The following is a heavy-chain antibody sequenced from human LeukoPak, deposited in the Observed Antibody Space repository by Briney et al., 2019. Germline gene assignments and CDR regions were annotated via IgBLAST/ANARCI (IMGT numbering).Heavy chain of an antibody. J-gene: IGHJ6*04. CDR3: ACLHGSGSYHSLLHNTLEV. V-gene: IGHV4-34*01. CDR1: GGSFTTNY. Sequence: SETLYLTCDVDGGSFTTNYWSRIRQAPGKGLEWIEEIYHSGATNYNPSLDSRVTLSVDSSKSQFSLKLTSVTAADTAVYYCACLHGSGSYHSLLHNTLEVWGTGTTVTVSS. D-gene: IGHD3-10*01. CDR2: IYHSGAT.